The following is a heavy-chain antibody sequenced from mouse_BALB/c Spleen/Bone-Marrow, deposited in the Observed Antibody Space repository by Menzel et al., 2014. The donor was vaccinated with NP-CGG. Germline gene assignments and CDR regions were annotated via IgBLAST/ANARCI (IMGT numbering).Heavy chain of an antibody. V-gene: IGHV1-69*02. CDR3: AITTVVATGDY. J-gene: IGHJ2*01. CDR2: IDPSDSYT. CDR1: GYTFTSYW. Sequence: VQLQQSGAELVKPGASVELSCKASGYTFTSYWMHWVKQRPGQGLEWIGEIDPSDSYTNYNQKFKGKATLTVDKSSSTAYMQLSSLTSEDSAIYYCAITTVVATGDYWGQGTTLTVSS. D-gene: IGHD1-1*01.